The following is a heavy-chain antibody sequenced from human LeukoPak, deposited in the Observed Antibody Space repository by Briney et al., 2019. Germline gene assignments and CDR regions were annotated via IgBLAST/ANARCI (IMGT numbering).Heavy chain of an antibody. J-gene: IGHJ4*02. CDR2: ISSNGGST. V-gene: IGHV3-64*01. CDR3: ARAGIAVTGTVEPYYFDY. CDR1: EFTFSSYA. D-gene: IGHD6-19*01. Sequence: PGGSLRLSCAASEFTFSSYAMHWVRQAPGKGLEYVSAISSNGGSTYYANSVKGRFTISRDNSKNTLYLQMGSLRAEDMAVYYCARAGIAVTGTVEPYYFDYWGQGTLVTVSS.